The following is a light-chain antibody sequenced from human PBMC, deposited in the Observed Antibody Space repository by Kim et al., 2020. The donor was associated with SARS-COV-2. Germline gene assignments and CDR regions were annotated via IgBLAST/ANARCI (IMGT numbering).Light chain of an antibody. CDR3: SSYTSSNTVV. Sequence: GQSFTISCTGTSSDVGGYNYVSWYQQHPGKAPKLKIYDVSKRPSGVSNRFSGSKSGNTASLTISGLQAEDEADYYCSSYTSSNTVVFGGGTQLTVL. CDR2: DVS. J-gene: IGLJ2*01. CDR1: SSDVGGYNY. V-gene: IGLV2-14*03.